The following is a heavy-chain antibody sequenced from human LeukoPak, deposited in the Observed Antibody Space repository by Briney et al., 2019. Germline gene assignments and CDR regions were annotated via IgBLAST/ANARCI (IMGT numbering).Heavy chain of an antibody. D-gene: IGHD6-19*01. Sequence: GASVKVSCKASGGTLSSYAISWVRQAPGQGLEWMGGIIPSFGTANYAQKFQGRVTITADESTSTAYMELSSLRSEDTAVYYCARGAVADLLFDYWGQGTLVTVSS. CDR1: GGTLSSYA. CDR3: ARGAVADLLFDY. J-gene: IGHJ4*02. V-gene: IGHV1-69*13. CDR2: IIPSFGTA.